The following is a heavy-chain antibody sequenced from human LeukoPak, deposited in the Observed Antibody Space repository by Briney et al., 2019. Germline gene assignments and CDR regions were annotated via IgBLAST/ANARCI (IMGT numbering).Heavy chain of an antibody. D-gene: IGHD5-24*01. CDR3: EPEGGGYILFDC. Sequence: AGGSLRLSCAASGFTFDDYGMSWVRQAPGKGLEWVAGISYDGSNKYYADSVKGRFTISRDNSKNTLYLQMNSLRVEDTAVYSCEPEGGGYILFDCWGQGTLVTVSA. CDR2: ISYDGSNK. V-gene: IGHV3-30*03. CDR1: GFTFDDYG. J-gene: IGHJ4*02.